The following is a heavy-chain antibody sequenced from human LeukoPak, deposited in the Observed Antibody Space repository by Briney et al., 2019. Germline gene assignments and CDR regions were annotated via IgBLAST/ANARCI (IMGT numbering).Heavy chain of an antibody. Sequence: SETLSLTCTVSGGSFSSHFWSWIRQPPGKGLEWIGYFYKSGSTNYNPSLKSRVTMSVDTSKNHFSLKLTSVTAADTAVYYCATGAGWNWFDPWGQGTLVTVSS. CDR3: ATGAGWNWFDP. CDR2: FYKSGST. V-gene: IGHV4-59*11. CDR1: GGSFSSHF. J-gene: IGHJ5*02. D-gene: IGHD6-19*01.